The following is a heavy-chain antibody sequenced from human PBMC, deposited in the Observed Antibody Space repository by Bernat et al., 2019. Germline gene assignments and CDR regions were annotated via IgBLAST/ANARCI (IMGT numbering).Heavy chain of an antibody. J-gene: IGHJ3*02. CDR1: GFTFSSFA. D-gene: IGHD4-23*01. CDR2: MSGSSGGT. V-gene: IGHV3-23*01. Sequence: EVQLLESGGALAQPGGSLRLSCEASGFTFSSFAMSWVRQAPGKGLEWVSSMSGSSGGTYYADSVRGRFTIPRDHSKNTLYLQMDSLRAEDTAVDYCAKRSDASGSRGGTIDMWGQGTMVTVSS. CDR3: AKRSDASGSRGGTIDM.